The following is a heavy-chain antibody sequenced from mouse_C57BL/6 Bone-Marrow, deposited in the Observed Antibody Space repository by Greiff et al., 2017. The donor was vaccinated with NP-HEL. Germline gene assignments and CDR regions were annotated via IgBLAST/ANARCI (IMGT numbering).Heavy chain of an antibody. V-gene: IGHV1-50*01. CDR2: IDPSDSYT. Sequence: VQLQQPGAELVKPGASMKLSCKASGYTFTSYWMQWVKQRPGQGLEWIGEIDPSDSYTNYNQKFKGKATLTVDTSSSTAYMQLSSLTSEDSAVYYCARECDWDVDAMDYWGQGTSVTVSS. J-gene: IGHJ4*01. CDR1: GYTFTSYW. D-gene: IGHD4-1*01. CDR3: ARECDWDVDAMDY.